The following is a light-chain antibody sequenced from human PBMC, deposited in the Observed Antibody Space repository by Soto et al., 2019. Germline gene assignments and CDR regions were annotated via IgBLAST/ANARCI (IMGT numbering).Light chain of an antibody. J-gene: IGKJ1*01. V-gene: IGKV1-39*01. Sequence: DIQMTQSPSSLSSSVGDRVTITCRASQPISSYLNWYQHKPGRAPWLLIYAASSLHSGVPSRFSGSGSGIEFTLTIRSLQPEDFATYYCQQSYSPPWTFGQGTKVEIK. CDR3: QQSYSPPWT. CDR2: AAS. CDR1: QPISSY.